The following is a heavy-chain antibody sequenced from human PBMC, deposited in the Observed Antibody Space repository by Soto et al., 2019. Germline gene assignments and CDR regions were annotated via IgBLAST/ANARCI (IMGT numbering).Heavy chain of an antibody. V-gene: IGHV1-2*04. D-gene: IGHD5-12*01. CDR2: INPNSGGT. J-gene: IGHJ4*02. Sequence: ASVKVSCKASGYTFTGYYMHWVRQAPGQGLEWMGWINPNSGGTNYAQKFQGWVTMTRDTSISTAYMELSRLRSDDTAVYYCARTKYSGYDDIDYWGQGTLVTVSS. CDR1: GYTFTGYY. CDR3: ARTKYSGYDDIDY.